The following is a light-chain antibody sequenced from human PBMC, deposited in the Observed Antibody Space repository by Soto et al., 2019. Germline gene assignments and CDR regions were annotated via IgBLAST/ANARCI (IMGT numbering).Light chain of an antibody. CDR1: SSNIGAGYD. Sequence: QPVLTQPPSVSGAPGQRVTISCTGSSSNIGAGYDVHWYQQLPGRAPELLIYGNSYRPSGVRDRFSGSKSGTSASLAINGLQAEDEADYYCQSYDSSLSGGLFGGGTKLTVL. CDR3: QSYDSSLSGGL. CDR2: GNS. J-gene: IGLJ3*02. V-gene: IGLV1-40*01.